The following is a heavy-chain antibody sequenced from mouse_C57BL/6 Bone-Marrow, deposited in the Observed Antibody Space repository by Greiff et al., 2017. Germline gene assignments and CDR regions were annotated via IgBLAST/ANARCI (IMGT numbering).Heavy chain of an antibody. D-gene: IGHD2-5*01. V-gene: IGHV14-4*01. J-gene: IGHJ2*01. CDR1: GFNIKDDY. CDR3: TTLYYSNYGTDY. Sequence: VQLQQSGAELVRPGASVKLSCTASGFNIKDDYMHWVKQRPEQGLEWIGWIDPENGDTEYASKFQGKATITADTSSNTAYLQLSSLTSEDTAVYYCTTLYYSNYGTDYWGQGTTLTVSS. CDR2: IDPENGDT.